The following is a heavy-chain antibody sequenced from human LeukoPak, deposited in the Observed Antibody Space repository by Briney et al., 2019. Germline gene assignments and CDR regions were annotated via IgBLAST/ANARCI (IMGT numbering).Heavy chain of an antibody. CDR2: INPNSGGT. CDR1: GYTFTDYY. D-gene: IGHD3-22*01. V-gene: IGHV1-2*02. Sequence: ASVKVSCKASGYTFTDYYMHWVRQAPGQGLEWMGWINPNSGGTNYAHKFQGRVSMTRDTSISTAYMELNWLTPDDTAVYYCARGGLYDNRGTIDYWGQGTLVTVSS. J-gene: IGHJ4*02. CDR3: ARGGLYDNRGTIDY.